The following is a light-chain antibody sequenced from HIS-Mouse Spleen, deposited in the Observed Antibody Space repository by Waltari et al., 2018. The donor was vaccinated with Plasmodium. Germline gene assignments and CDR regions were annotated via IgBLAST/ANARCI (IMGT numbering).Light chain of an antibody. CDR1: QDISNY. J-gene: IGKJ2*01. CDR3: QQYDNLPYT. Sequence: EIQMTQYPSSLSASVGDRVTITCQASQDISNYLNWYQQKPGKAPKLLIYDASNLETGVPSRFSGSGSGTDFTFTISSLQPEDIATYYCQQYDNLPYTFGQGTKLEIK. V-gene: IGKV1-33*01. CDR2: DAS.